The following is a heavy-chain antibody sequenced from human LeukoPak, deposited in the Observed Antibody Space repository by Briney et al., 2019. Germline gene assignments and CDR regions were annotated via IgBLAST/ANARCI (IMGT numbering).Heavy chain of an antibody. V-gene: IGHV4-30-2*01. CDR2: IYHSGST. CDR1: GGSISSGGYS. Sequence: PSQTLSLTCAVSGGSISSGGYSWSWIRQPPGKGLEWIGYIYHSGSTYYNPSLKSRVTISVDRSKNQFSLKLSSVTAADTAVYYCASGYCSGGSCYSALGYYYGMDVWGQGTTVTVSS. D-gene: IGHD2-15*01. CDR3: ASGYCSGGSCYSALGYYYGMDV. J-gene: IGHJ6*02.